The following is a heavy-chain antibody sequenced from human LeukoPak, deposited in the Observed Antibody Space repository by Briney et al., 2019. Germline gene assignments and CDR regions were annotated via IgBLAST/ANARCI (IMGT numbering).Heavy chain of an antibody. CDR3: ARAREITVSGTDYFDY. J-gene: IGHJ4*02. Sequence: PGGSLRLSCAGSGFRFSNYWMTWVRQAPGKGLEWVANIKHDGSGASYLDSVKGRFTISRDNARNLLSLQMSSLRAEDTAVYYCARAREITVSGTDYFDYWGQGTLVTVSS. CDR2: IKHDGSGA. V-gene: IGHV3-7*01. D-gene: IGHD6-19*01. CDR1: GFRFSNYW.